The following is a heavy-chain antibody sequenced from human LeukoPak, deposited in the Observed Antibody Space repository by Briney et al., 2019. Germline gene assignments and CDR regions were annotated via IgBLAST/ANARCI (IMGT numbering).Heavy chain of an antibody. CDR1: LFTFSSYA. CDR2: ISGSGGST. V-gene: IGHV3-23*01. J-gene: IGHJ4*02. D-gene: IGHD5-12*01. Sequence: GGSLRLSRAASLFTFSSYAMSWVRQAPGKGLEWVSAISGSGGSTYYADSVKGRFTISRDNSNNTLYLQMNSLRAEDTAVYYCAKGVRLRSHDYWGQGTLVTVSS. CDR3: AKGVRLRSHDY.